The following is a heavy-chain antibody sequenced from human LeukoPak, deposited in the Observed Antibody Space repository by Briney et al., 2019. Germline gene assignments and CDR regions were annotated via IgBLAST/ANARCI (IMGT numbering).Heavy chain of an antibody. V-gene: IGHV3-23*01. Sequence: WVRQAPGKGLEWVSAVSGGGGSRFYADSVKGRFTISRDNYKNTQFLQMTSLRADDTAVYYCAKSGSYPGGYYYYMHVWGKGTTVTVSS. CDR3: AKSGSYPGGYYYYMHV. D-gene: IGHD1-26*01. CDR2: VSGGGGSR. J-gene: IGHJ6*03.